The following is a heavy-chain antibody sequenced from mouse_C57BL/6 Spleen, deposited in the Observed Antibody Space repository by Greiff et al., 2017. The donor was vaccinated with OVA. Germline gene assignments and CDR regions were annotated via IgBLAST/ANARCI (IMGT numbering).Heavy chain of an antibody. Sequence: QVHLQQSGAELARPGASVQLSCKASGYTFTSYGISWVKQRTGQGFEWIGEIYPRSGNTYYNEKFKGKATLTADKSSSTAYMELRSLTSEDSAVYFCAREEDAMDYWGQGTSVTVSS. V-gene: IGHV1-81*01. CDR2: IYPRSGNT. J-gene: IGHJ4*01. CDR1: GYTFTSYG. CDR3: AREEDAMDY.